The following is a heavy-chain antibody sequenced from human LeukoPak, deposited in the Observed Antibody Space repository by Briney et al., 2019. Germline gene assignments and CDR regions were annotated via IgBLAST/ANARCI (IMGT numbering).Heavy chain of an antibody. J-gene: IGHJ3*02. V-gene: IGHV4-39*01. CDR2: IYYSGNT. CDR1: GGSISGSDYY. CDR3: ARQDRVFDAFDI. Sequence: SETLSLTCTVSGGSISGSDYYWTWIRQPPGKGLEWIASIYYSGNTLYNPSLKSRVTMSVDTSKNQFSLKLSSVTAADTAVYYCARQDRVFDAFDIWGQGTMVTVSS.